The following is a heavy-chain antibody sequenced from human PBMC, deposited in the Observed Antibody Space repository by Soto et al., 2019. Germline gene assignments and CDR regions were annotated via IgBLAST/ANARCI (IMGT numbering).Heavy chain of an antibody. CDR1: GGTFSSYA. D-gene: IGHD3-22*01. J-gene: IGHJ4*02. V-gene: IGHV1-69*01. CDR3: ARDTYYYDSSGYYRMYYFDY. Sequence: QVQLVQSGAEVKKPGSSVKVSCRASGGTFSSYAISWVRQAPGQGLEWMGGIIPIFGTANYAQKFQGRVTITADESTSTAYMELSSLRSEDTAVYYCARDTYYYDSSGYYRMYYFDYWGKGTLVTVSS. CDR2: IIPIFGTA.